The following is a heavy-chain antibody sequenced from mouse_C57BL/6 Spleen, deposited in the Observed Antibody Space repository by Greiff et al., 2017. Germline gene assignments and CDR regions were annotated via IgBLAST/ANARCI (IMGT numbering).Heavy chain of an antibody. V-gene: IGHV1-52*01. D-gene: IGHD1-1*01. Sequence: VQLQQPGAELVRPGSSVKLSCKASGYTFTSYWMHWVKQRPIQGLEWIGNIYPSDSETHYNQKVKDKATLTVDKSSSTAYMQLSILTSEDSAVYCFARNYYGSGYGFAYWGQGTLVTVSA. CDR1: GYTFTSYW. CDR2: IYPSDSET. J-gene: IGHJ3*01. CDR3: ARNYYGSGYGFAY.